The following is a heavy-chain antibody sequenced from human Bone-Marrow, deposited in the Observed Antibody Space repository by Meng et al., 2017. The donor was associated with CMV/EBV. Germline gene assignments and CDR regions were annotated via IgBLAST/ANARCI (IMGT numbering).Heavy chain of an antibody. D-gene: IGHD5-24*01. CDR1: GFTFSKAW. V-gene: IGHV3-15*05. CDR2: IKSKTDGGTT. J-gene: IGHJ4*02. Sequence: GGSLRLSCAASGFTFSKAWMSWVRQAPGKGLEWVGRIKSKTDGGTTDHAAPVKGRFTISRDDSKNTVYLQMNSLKTEDTALYDCNTWSDGYSRCWGQGTLVTLSS. CDR3: NTWSDGYSRC.